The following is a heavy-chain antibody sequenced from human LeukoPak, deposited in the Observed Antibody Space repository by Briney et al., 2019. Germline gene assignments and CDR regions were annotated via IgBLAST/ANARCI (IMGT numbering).Heavy chain of an antibody. CDR2: IYTSGST. D-gene: IGHD3-10*01. CDR1: GGSISSYY. V-gene: IGHV4-4*07. CDR3: AREELLWFGEPKPYY. Sequence: PSETLSLTCTVSGGSISSYYWSWIRQPAGKGLEWIGRIYTSGSTNYNPSLKSRVTMSVDTSKNQFSLKLSSVTAADTAVYYCAREELLWFGEPKPYYWGQGTLVTVSS. J-gene: IGHJ4*02.